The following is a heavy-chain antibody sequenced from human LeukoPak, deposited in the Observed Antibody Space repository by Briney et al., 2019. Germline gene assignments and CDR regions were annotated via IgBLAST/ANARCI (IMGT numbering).Heavy chain of an antibody. D-gene: IGHD5-18*01. CDR2: ISSSSSYT. CDR3: AREKDGYDY. Sequence: GGSLRLSCAASGFTFSSYSMNWVRQAPGKGLEWVSSISSSSSYTYYADSVKGRFTISRDNAKNSLYLQVNSLRAEDTAVYYCAREKDGYDYWGQGTLVTVSS. V-gene: IGHV3-21*01. CDR1: GFTFSSYS. J-gene: IGHJ4*02.